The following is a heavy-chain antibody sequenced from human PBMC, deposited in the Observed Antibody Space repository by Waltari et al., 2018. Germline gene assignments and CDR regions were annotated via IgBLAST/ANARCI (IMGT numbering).Heavy chain of an antibody. Sequence: QVQLVPSGAEVKKPGASVKVSCKASGYTFTGYYMHWVRQAPGQGLEWMGRIHPNIGGTNYAQKFQGRVTMTMDTSISTAYMELSRLRSDDTAVYYCARAAAQTYGDYSSDLDYWGQGTLVTVSS. CDR3: ARAAAQTYGDYSSDLDY. CDR1: GYTFTGYY. D-gene: IGHD4-17*01. J-gene: IGHJ4*02. CDR2: IHPNIGGT. V-gene: IGHV1-2*06.